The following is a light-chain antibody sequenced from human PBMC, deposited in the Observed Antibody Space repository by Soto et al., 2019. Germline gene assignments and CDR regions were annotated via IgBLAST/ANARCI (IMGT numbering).Light chain of an antibody. CDR3: QQSYTTPYT. Sequence: DIVMTQSPDSLAVSLGERATLNCKSSQSVLYNSKNKNYLAWYQQRSGQPPKLLIYWASTRQSGVPDRFSGSGSGTDFTLTISSLQAEDGAVYYCQQSYTTPYTFGQGTKLEIK. V-gene: IGKV4-1*01. J-gene: IGKJ2*01. CDR2: WAS. CDR1: QSVLYNSKNKNY.